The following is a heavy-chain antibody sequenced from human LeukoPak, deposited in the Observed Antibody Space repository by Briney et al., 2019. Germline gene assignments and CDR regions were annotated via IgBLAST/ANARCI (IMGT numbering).Heavy chain of an antibody. D-gene: IGHD6-19*01. Sequence: SETLSLTCTVSGGSISSSSYYWGWIRQPPGKGLVWIGSIYYSGSTYYNPSLKSRVTISVDTSKNQFSLKLSSVTAADTAVYYCARDQGLAVAGTNWFDPWGQGTLVTVSS. V-gene: IGHV4-39*07. CDR1: GGSISSSSYY. CDR3: ARDQGLAVAGTNWFDP. J-gene: IGHJ5*02. CDR2: IYYSGST.